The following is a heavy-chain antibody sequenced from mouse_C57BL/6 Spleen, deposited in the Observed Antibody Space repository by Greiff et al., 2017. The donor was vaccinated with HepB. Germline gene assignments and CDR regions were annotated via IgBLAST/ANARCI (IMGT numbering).Heavy chain of an antibody. V-gene: IGHV14-1*01. CDR2: IDPEDGDT. Sequence: VHVKQSGAELVRPGASVKLSCTASGFNIKDYYMHWVKQRPEQGLVWIGRIDPEDGDTEYAPKFQGKATMTADTSSNTAYLQRSSLTAEDTAVYYCTTSWGVPFDYWGQGTTLTVSS. D-gene: IGHD5-1*01. J-gene: IGHJ2*01. CDR3: TTSWGVPFDY. CDR1: GFNIKDYY.